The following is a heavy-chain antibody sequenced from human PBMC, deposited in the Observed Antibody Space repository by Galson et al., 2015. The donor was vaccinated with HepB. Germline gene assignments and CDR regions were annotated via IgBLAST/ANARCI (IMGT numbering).Heavy chain of an antibody. CDR3: ARRGGGTYADWYFDL. D-gene: IGHD1-26*01. J-gene: IGHJ2*01. CDR2: IYPRDSDT. Sequence: QSGAEVKKPGESLKISCKGSGYRFSNYWIAWVRQMPGEGLEWMGIIYPRDSDTRYSPSFQGQVTISADKSISTAYLQWNSLKPSDTAMYYCARRGGGTYADWYFDLWGRGTLVTVSS. V-gene: IGHV5-51*01. CDR1: GYRFSNYW.